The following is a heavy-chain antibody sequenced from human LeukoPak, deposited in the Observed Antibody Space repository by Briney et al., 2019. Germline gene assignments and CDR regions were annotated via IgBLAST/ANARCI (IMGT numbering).Heavy chain of an antibody. D-gene: IGHD3-9*01. V-gene: IGHV1-2*04. CDR3: ARGYFDYYFDN. J-gene: IGHJ4*02. CDR1: GYTFTSYG. Sequence: ASVKVSCKASGYTFTSYGISWVRQAPGQGLEWMGWISPNSGGTKYAQKFQGWVTMTRDTSISTAYMEVNRLRSDDTAVYYCARGYFDYYFDNWGQGTLVTVSS. CDR2: ISPNSGGT.